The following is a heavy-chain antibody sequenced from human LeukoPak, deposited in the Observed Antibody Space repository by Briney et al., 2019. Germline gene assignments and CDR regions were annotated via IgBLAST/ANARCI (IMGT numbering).Heavy chain of an antibody. J-gene: IGHJ6*03. CDR1: GGSFSGYY. CDR2: INHSGST. D-gene: IGHD3-10*01. V-gene: IGHV4-34*01. CDR3: ARAYYYGSGSYYIPYYYYYMDV. Sequence: SETLSLTCAVYGGSFSGYYWSWIRQPPGKGLEWIWEINHSGSTNYNPSLKSRVTISVDTSKNQFSLKLSSVTAADTAVYYCARAYYYGSGSYYIPYYYYYMDVWGKGTTVTVSS.